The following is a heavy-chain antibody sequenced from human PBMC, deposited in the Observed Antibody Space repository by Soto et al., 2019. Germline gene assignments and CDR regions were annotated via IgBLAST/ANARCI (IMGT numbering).Heavy chain of an antibody. D-gene: IGHD2-2*01. CDR2: INPMLGVA. Sequence: QLLLVQSGAEVKKSGSSVKVSCKASGGSFSSLVISWLRQAPGQGPEWMGGINPMLGVANFAQKFQDRVTITADESTTTAYMELSSRRSEDTAVYYCARGPAQFDPWGQGTLVTVSS. CDR3: ARGPAQFDP. CDR1: GGSFSSLV. V-gene: IGHV1-69*01. J-gene: IGHJ5*02.